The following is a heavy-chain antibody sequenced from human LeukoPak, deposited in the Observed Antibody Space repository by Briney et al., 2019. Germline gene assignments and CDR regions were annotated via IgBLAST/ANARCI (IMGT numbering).Heavy chain of an antibody. CDR3: ARDFGYSGSYRYFDY. V-gene: IGHV1-69*01. Sequence: ASVTVSCKASGGTFSSYAISWVRQAPGQGLEWMGGIIPIFGTANYAQKFQGRVTITADESTSTAYMELSSLRSEDTAVYYCARDFGYSGSYRYFDYWGQGTLVTVSS. CDR2: IIPIFGTA. J-gene: IGHJ4*02. D-gene: IGHD1-26*01. CDR1: GGTFSSYA.